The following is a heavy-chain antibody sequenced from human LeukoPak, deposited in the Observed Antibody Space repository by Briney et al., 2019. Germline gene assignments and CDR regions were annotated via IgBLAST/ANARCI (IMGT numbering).Heavy chain of an antibody. D-gene: IGHD3-22*01. Sequence: SETLSLTCAVSGVSISSGASDWGWIRQHPKRGLEWVGYINHSGSTYYNPSLGSRVTMSVDTSKNQFSLKLSSVTAADSAVYYCARAARQGFAMIGVRFFYFDLWGRGTLVTVSS. V-gene: IGHV4-31*11. J-gene: IGHJ2*01. CDR2: INHSGST. CDR3: ARAARQGFAMIGVRFFYFDL. CDR1: GVSISSGASD.